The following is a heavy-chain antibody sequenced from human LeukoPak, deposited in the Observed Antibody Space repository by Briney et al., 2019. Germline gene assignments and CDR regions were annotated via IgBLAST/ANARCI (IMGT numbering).Heavy chain of an antibody. Sequence: SGPALVKPTQTLTLTCTFSGFSFNASGMCVSWIRQPPGKALEWLARIDWDDDTYYSTSLNTRLTISKDTSKNQVVLTMTNMDPVDTATYYCARMNRGNYFDYWGQGTLVTVSS. CDR2: IDWDDDT. J-gene: IGHJ4*02. CDR3: ARMNRGNYFDY. D-gene: IGHD7-27*01. CDR1: GFSFNASGMC. V-gene: IGHV2-70*11.